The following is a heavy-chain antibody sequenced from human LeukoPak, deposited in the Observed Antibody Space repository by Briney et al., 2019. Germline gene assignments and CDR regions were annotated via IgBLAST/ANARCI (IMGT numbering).Heavy chain of an antibody. J-gene: IGHJ4*02. Sequence: QPGGSLRLSYAASGFTFSSYWMHWVRQAPGKGLVWVSRINSDGSSTSYADSVKGRFTISRDNAKNTLYLQMNSLRAEDTAVYYCARMATIGPFDYWGQGTLVTVSS. V-gene: IGHV3-74*01. CDR2: INSDGSST. CDR3: ARMATIGPFDY. CDR1: GFTFSSYW. D-gene: IGHD5-24*01.